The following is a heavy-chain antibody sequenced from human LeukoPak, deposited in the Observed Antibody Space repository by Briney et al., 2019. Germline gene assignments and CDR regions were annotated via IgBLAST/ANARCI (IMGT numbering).Heavy chain of an antibody. V-gene: IGHV3-30*19. CDR3: ARGADDYGGSGFDY. D-gene: IGHD4-23*01. CDR1: GFPFSSYG. CDR2: ISYDGSNK. J-gene: IGHJ4*02. Sequence: AGGSLRLSCAASGFPFSSYGMHWVRQAPGKGLEWVAVISYDGSNKYYADSVKGRFTISRDNSKNTLYLQMNSLRAEDTAVYYCARGADDYGGSGFDYWGQGTLVTVSS.